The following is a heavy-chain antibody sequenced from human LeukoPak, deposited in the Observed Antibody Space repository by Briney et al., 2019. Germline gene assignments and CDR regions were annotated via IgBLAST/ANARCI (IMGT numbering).Heavy chain of an antibody. J-gene: IGHJ5*02. CDR1: GYTFTGYY. Sequence: VASVKVSCKASGYTFTGYYMHWVRQAPGQGLEWMGWINPNSGGTNYAQKFQGWVTMTRDTSISTVYMELSRLRSDDTAVYYCARVPGIVVVTGPGGWFDPWGQGTLVTVSS. CDR3: ARVPGIVVVTGPGGWFDP. D-gene: IGHD3-22*01. CDR2: INPNSGGT. V-gene: IGHV1-2*04.